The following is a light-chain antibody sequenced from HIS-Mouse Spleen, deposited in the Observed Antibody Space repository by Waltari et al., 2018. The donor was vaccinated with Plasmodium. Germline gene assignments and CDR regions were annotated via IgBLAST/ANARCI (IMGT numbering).Light chain of an antibody. CDR1: ALPKKY. J-gene: IGLJ3*02. CDR3: YSTDSSGNHRV. Sequence: SYELTQPPSVSVSPGQTARITCSGDALPKKYAYWYQQKSGQAPVMVIYEDSKRPSGIPERFSGFRSGTMASLTISGAQGEDEADYYCYSTDSSGNHRVFGGGTKLSVL. CDR2: EDS. V-gene: IGLV3-10*01.